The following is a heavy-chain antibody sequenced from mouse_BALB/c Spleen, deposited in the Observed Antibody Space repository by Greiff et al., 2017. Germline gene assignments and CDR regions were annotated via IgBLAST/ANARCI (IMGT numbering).Heavy chain of an antibody. Sequence: LVKTGASVKISCKASGYSFTGYYMYWVKQSHGKSLEWIGYISCYNGATSYNQKFKGKATFTVDTSSSTAYMQFNSLTSEDSAVCYSARGEGHAMDYWGQGTSVTVSS. CDR1: GYSFTGYY. J-gene: IGHJ4*01. CDR2: ISCYNGAT. CDR3: ARGEGHAMDY. V-gene: IGHV1S34*01.